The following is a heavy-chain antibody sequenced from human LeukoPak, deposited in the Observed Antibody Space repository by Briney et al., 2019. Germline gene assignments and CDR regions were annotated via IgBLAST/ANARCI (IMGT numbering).Heavy chain of an antibody. V-gene: IGHV4-34*01. CDR2: INHSGST. Sequence: SETLSLTCAVYGGSFSGYYWSWIRQPPGKGLEWIGEINHSGSTNYNPSLKGRVTTSVDTSKNQFSLKLSSVTAADTAVYYCARDAIAAAGRSFDYWGQGTLVTVSS. CDR1: GGSFSGYY. J-gene: IGHJ4*02. D-gene: IGHD6-13*01. CDR3: ARDAIAAAGRSFDY.